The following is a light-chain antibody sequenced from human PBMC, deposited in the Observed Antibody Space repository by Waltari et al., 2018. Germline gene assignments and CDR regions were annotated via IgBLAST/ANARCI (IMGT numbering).Light chain of an antibody. CDR1: QSVSRY. J-gene: IGKJ1*01. CDR2: DAS. CDR3: QKYGSLPAT. V-gene: IGKV3-20*01. Sequence: IVLTQSSGTLSLSPGEIATLSCRASQSVSRYLAWYQQKPGQAPRLLIYDASTRATGIPDRFSGSGSGTDFSLTISRLEPEDFAVYYCQKYGSLPATFGQGTKVEIK.